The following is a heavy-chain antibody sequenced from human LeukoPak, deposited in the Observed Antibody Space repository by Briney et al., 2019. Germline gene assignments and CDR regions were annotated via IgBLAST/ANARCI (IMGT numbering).Heavy chain of an antibody. CDR3: ARCRGGTCYSSGYFDY. V-gene: IGHV3-21*05. J-gene: IGHJ4*02. CDR2: ISSSSSSI. Sequence: PGGSLRLSCAAPGFTFSSYSMNWVRQAPGKGLEWVSYISSSSSSIYYADSVKGRFTISRDNAKNSLYLQMNSLRVEDTAVYYCARCRGGTCYSSGYFDYWGQGTLVTVSS. CDR1: GFTFSSYS. D-gene: IGHD2-15*01.